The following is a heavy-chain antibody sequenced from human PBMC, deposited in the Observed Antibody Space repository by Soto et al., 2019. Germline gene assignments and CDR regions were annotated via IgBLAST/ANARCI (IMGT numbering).Heavy chain of an antibody. V-gene: IGHV3-23*01. CDR2: ISGSGGST. J-gene: IGHJ4*02. D-gene: IGHD3-22*01. Sequence: GGSLRLSCAASGFTFSSYAMSWVRQAPGKGLEWVSAISGSGGSTYYADSVKGRFTISRDNSKNTLYLQMNSLRAEDTAVYYCAKGYPRNRVVITTYYFDYWGQGTLVTVSS. CDR1: GFTFSSYA. CDR3: AKGYPRNRVVITTYYFDY.